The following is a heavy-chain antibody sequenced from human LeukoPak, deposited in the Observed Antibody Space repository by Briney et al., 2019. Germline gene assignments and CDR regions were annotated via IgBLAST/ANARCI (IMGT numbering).Heavy chain of an antibody. V-gene: IGHV5-10-1*01. J-gene: IGHJ6*02. CDR3: ARWGSILTGLGV. D-gene: IGHD3-9*01. CDR2: IDPSDSYT. Sequence: GESLKISCKGSGYSFTSYWISWVRQMPGKGLEWMGRIDPSDSYTNYSPSFQGHVTISAGKSISTAYLQWSSLKASDTAMYYCARWGSILTGLGVWGQGTTVTVSS. CDR1: GYSFTSYW.